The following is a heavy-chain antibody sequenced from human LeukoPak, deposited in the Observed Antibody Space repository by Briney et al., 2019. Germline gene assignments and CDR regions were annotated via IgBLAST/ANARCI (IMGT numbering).Heavy chain of an antibody. CDR2: MNPKSGNT. J-gene: IGHJ5*02. Sequence: ASVKVSCKASGCTFTSYDINWVRQATGQGLEWMGWMNPKSGNTGYAQKFQGRVTITRNTSISTAYMEVSSLRSEDTAVYYCARGRGSSWYRWFDPWGQGTLVTVSS. CDR3: ARGRGSSWYRWFDP. CDR1: GCTFTSYD. D-gene: IGHD6-13*01. V-gene: IGHV1-8*03.